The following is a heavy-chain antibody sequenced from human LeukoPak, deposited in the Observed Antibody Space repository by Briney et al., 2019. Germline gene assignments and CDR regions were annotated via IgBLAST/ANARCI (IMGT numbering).Heavy chain of an antibody. CDR1: GGSFSGYY. J-gene: IGHJ4*02. D-gene: IGHD3-22*01. Sequence: PSETLSLTCAVYGGSFSGYYWSWIRQPPGKGLEWIGEINHSGSTNYNPSLKSRVTISVDTSKNQFSLKLSPVTAADTAVYYCARGLTMIPDYWGQGTLVTVSS. CDR3: ARGLTMIPDY. CDR2: INHSGST. V-gene: IGHV4-34*01.